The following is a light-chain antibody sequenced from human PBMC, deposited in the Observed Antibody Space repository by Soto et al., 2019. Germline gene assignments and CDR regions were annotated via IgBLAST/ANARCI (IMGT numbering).Light chain of an antibody. V-gene: IGLV2-8*01. CDR3: TSHAGTINSPYI. CDR2: EVN. J-gene: IGLJ1*01. CDR1: SSDVGAYNH. Sequence: QSALTQPPSASGSPGQSVTISCTGTSSDVGAYNHVSWYQHHPGKAPKLLVYEVNKRPSGVPDRFSGSKSGNTASLTVSGLQAEDEADYYCTSHAGTINSPYIFGTGTKLTVL.